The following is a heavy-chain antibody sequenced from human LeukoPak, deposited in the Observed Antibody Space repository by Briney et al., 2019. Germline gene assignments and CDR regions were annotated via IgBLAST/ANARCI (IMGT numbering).Heavy chain of an antibody. J-gene: IGHJ6*03. Sequence: ASVKVSCKASAYMFTSYAMNWVRQAPGQGLEWMGWINTRSGESTYAQGFTGHFVFSLDTSVSTAYLQISSLKAEDTAVYYCARRGSSWYKNYYYMDVWGKGTTVTVSS. CDR3: ARRGSSWYKNYYYMDV. V-gene: IGHV7-4-1*02. CDR2: INTRSGES. D-gene: IGHD6-13*01. CDR1: AYMFTSYA.